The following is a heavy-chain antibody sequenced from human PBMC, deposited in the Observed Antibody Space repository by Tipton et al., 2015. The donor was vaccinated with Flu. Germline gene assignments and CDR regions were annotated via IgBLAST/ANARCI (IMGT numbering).Heavy chain of an antibody. J-gene: IGHJ6*02. D-gene: IGHD6-13*01. CDR3: ARGPLPDSNWYNGMDV. Sequence: SLRLSCAASGFTFSSYDMHWVRQATGKGLEWVSAIASAGDTYYLDSVKGRFTISRDNAENSLYLQMNSLRVADTAVYYCARGPLPDSNWYNGMDVWGQGTTVTVS. V-gene: IGHV3-13*01. CDR1: GFTFSSYD. CDR2: IASAGDT.